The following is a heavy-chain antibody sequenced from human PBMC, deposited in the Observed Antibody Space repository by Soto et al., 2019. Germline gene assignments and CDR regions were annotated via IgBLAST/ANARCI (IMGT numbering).Heavy chain of an antibody. V-gene: IGHV4-59*01. CDR3: ARGGPYYYDSSGYSNWFDP. D-gene: IGHD3-22*01. CDR1: GGSISSYY. CDR2: IYYSAST. Sequence: SETLSLTCTVSGGSISSYYWSWIRQPPGKGLEWIGYIYYSASTNYNPSLKSRVTISVDTSKNQFSLKLSSVTAADTAVYYCARGGPYYYDSSGYSNWFDPWGQGTLVTVSS. J-gene: IGHJ5*02.